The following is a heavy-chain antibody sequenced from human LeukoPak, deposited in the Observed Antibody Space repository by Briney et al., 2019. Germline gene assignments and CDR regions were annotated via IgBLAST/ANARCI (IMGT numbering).Heavy chain of an antibody. D-gene: IGHD2-15*01. Sequence: GESLKISCKGSGYSFTSYWIGWLRQMPGKGLEWMGIIYPGDSETRYSPSFQGQVTISADKSISTAYLQGSSLKASDTAIYYCARGLGYCSGGSCYPNWFDPWGQGTLVTVSS. V-gene: IGHV5-51*01. CDR3: ARGLGYCSGGSCYPNWFDP. CDR1: GYSFTSYW. J-gene: IGHJ5*02. CDR2: IYPGDSET.